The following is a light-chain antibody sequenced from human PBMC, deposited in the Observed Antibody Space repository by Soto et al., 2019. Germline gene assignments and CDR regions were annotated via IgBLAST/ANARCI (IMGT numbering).Light chain of an antibody. Sequence: QSVLTQPASISGSPGQSITISCTGTSSDVGDYNYVSWYQHHPGKAPKVMIYEVTNRPSGVSNRFSGSKSGNTASLTISGLQAEDEADYYCSSFTSTSTLVFGNGTKVTVL. CDR1: SSDVGDYNY. CDR3: SSFTSTSTLV. V-gene: IGLV2-14*01. J-gene: IGLJ1*01. CDR2: EVT.